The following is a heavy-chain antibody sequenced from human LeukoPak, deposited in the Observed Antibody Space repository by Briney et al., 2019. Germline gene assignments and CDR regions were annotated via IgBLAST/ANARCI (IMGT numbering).Heavy chain of an antibody. V-gene: IGHV3-43D*04. CDR1: GFTFDDYA. Sequence: PGGSLGLSCAASGFTFDDYAMHWVRQAPGKGLEWVSLISWDGGSTYYADSVKGRFTISRDNSKNSLYLQMNSLRAEDTALYYCAKVSCGGDCYSPWYYFDYWGQGTLVTVSS. J-gene: IGHJ4*02. D-gene: IGHD2-21*01. CDR3: AKVSCGGDCYSPWYYFDY. CDR2: ISWDGGST.